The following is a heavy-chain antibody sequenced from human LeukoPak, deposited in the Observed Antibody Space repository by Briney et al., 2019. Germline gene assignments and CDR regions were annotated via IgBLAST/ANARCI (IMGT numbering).Heavy chain of an antibody. V-gene: IGHV3-23*01. Sequence: PGGSLRLSCAASGFTFSSYAMSWVRQAPGKGLEWVSAISGSGGSTYYADSVKGRFTISRDNAKNSLYLQMNSLRVDDTAVYYCARDPSSIYGVWGQGALVTVSS. CDR3: ARDPSSIYGV. CDR2: ISGSGGST. J-gene: IGHJ4*02. CDR1: GFTFSSYA. D-gene: IGHD2/OR15-2a*01.